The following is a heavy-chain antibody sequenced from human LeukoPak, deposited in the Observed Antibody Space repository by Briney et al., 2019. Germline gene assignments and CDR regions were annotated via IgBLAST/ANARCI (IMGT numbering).Heavy chain of an antibody. D-gene: IGHD3-10*01. CDR1: GGSISSNSYY. J-gene: IGHJ4*02. CDR2: IYYSGGST. Sequence: SETLSLTCTVSGGSISSNSYYWGWIRQPPGKELEWIGTIYYSGGSTYYNPSLRSRVTISVDTSQNQFSLKLSSVTAADTAVYYCAREGDWYYYGSGGPFDYWGQGTLVTVSS. V-gene: IGHV4-39*07. CDR3: AREGDWYYYGSGGPFDY.